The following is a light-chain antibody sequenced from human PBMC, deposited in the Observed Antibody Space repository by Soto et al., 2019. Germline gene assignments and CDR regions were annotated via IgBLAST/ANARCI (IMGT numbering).Light chain of an antibody. CDR2: DVS. J-gene: IGLJ1*01. Sequence: QSALTQPASGSGFPGQSIAISCTGTSSDVGGYNYVSWYQQHPGKAPKLMIYDVSNRPSGVSNRFSGSKSGNTASLTISGLQAEDEADYYCSSYTSSSTYVFGTGTKGTV. V-gene: IGLV2-14*03. CDR3: SSYTSSSTYV. CDR1: SSDVGGYNY.